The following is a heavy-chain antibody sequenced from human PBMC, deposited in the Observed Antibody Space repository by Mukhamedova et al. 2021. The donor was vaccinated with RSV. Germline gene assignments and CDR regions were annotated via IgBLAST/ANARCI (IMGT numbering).Heavy chain of an antibody. V-gene: IGHV3-7*03. CDR3: ASGKTGSYDY. CDR2: EK. J-gene: IGHJ4*02. Sequence: EKSYVDSVKGRFTISRDNARDSLYLQVDSLRAEDTANYYCASGKTGSYDYWGQGTVVTVSS. D-gene: IGHD1-26*01.